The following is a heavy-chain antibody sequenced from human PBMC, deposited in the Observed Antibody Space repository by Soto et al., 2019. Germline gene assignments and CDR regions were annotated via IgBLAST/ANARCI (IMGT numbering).Heavy chain of an antibody. Sequence: QVQLQESGPGLVKPSETLSLTCTVSGGSISPYCWSWIRQPPGKGLEWIGYIFYSGNTNYNPSLRSRVNVSLDTSKSQFSLKLSSVTAADTAVYYCARLPYTAEGWFDTWGQGTLVTVSS. D-gene: IGHD2-2*02. CDR3: ARLPYTAEGWFDT. CDR2: IFYSGNT. J-gene: IGHJ5*02. CDR1: GGSISPYC. V-gene: IGHV4-59*08.